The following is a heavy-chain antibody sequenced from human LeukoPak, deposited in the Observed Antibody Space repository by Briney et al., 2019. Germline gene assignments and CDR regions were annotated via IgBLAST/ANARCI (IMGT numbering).Heavy chain of an antibody. J-gene: IGHJ5*02. Sequence: SETLSLTCTVYGGSFSGYYWSWIRQPPGKGLEWIGEIHHSGSTNYNPSLKSRVTISVDTSKNQFSLKLSSVTAADTAVYYCARGVTTCYDFWSGYYHNWFDPWGQGTLVTVSS. D-gene: IGHD3-3*01. CDR3: ARGVTTCYDFWSGYYHNWFDP. CDR2: IHHSGST. CDR1: GGSFSGYY. V-gene: IGHV4-34*01.